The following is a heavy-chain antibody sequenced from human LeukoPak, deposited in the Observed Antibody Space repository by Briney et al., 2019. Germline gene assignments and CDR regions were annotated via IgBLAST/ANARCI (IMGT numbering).Heavy chain of an antibody. Sequence: SETLSLTCTVSGGSISSYYWSWIRQPPGKGLEWIGYIYYSGSTNYNPSLKSRVTISVDTSKNQFSLKLSSVTAADTAVYYCARDRGHMVRGVIGYYYYGMDVWGQETTVTVSS. CDR1: GGSISSYY. V-gene: IGHV4-59*01. CDR3: ARDRGHMVRGVIGYYYYGMDV. D-gene: IGHD3-10*01. J-gene: IGHJ6*02. CDR2: IYYSGST.